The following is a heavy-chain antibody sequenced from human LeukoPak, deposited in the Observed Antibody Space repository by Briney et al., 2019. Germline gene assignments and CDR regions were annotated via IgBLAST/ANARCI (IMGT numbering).Heavy chain of an antibody. CDR3: ARGPVLGYDFWSGYRTHYYYYGMDV. CDR2: ISAYNGNT. D-gene: IGHD3-3*01. CDR1: GYTFTSYG. J-gene: IGHJ6*02. Sequence: GASVKVSCKASGYTFTSYGISWVRQAPGQGLEWMGWISAYNGNTNYAQKLQGRVTMTTDTSTSTAYMELRSLRSDDTAVYYCARGPVLGYDFWSGYRTHYYYYGMDVWGQGTTVTVSS. V-gene: IGHV1-18*01.